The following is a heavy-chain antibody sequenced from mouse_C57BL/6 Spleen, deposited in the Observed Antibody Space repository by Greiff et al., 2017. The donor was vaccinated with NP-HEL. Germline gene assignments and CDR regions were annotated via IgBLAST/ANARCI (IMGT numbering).Heavy chain of an antibody. J-gene: IGHJ4*01. CDR1: GYAFSSYW. CDR3: AREGSNQYYYAMDY. D-gene: IGHD1-1*01. CDR2: IYPGDGDT. V-gene: IGHV1-80*01. Sequence: VQLQQSGAELVKPGASVKISCKASGYAFSSYWMNWVKQRPGKGLEWIGQIYPGDGDTNYNGKFKGKATLTADKSSSTAYMQLSSLTSEDSAVYFCAREGSNQYYYAMDYWGQGTSVTVSS.